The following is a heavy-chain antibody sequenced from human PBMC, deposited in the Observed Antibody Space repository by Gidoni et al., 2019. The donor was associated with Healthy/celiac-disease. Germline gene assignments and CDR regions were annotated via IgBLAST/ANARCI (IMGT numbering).Heavy chain of an antibody. CDR3: ARGLTIGLATPTGWYFDL. Sequence: QVQLQQWGAGLLKPSETLSLTCAVYGGSFSGYYWSWIRQPPGKGLEWIGEINHSGSTNYNPSLKSRVTISVDTSKNQFSLKLSSVTAADTAVYYCARGLTIGLATPTGWYFDLWGRGTLVTVSS. D-gene: IGHD3-9*01. J-gene: IGHJ2*01. CDR2: INHSGST. CDR1: GGSFSGYY. V-gene: IGHV4-34*01.